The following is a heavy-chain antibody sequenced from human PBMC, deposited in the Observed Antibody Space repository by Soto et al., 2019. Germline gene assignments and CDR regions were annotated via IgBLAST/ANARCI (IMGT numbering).Heavy chain of an antibody. CDR1: GYTFSSYS. CDR2: IYPDDSDT. V-gene: IGHV5-51*03. J-gene: IGHJ4*02. CDR3: ARIGSSCNPFDY. Sequence: PVESLKISCEGSGYTFSSYSICCFRQMPGKGLEWMGIIYPDDSDTRYSPSFRGQVTISADKSISRAYLQWSSLKASDSAMYFCARIGSSCNPFDYWGRGTLVTVSS. D-gene: IGHD2-2*01.